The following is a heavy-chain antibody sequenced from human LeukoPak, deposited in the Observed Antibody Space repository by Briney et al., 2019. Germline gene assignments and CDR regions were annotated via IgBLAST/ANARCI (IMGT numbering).Heavy chain of an antibody. V-gene: IGHV4-34*01. CDR1: GGSFSGYY. CDR2: INHGGST. CDR3: ARVGVGDYSNYPRDY. J-gene: IGHJ4*02. D-gene: IGHD4-11*01. Sequence: SETLSLTCAVYGGSFSGYYWSWIRQPPGKGLEWIGEINHGGSTNYNPSLKSRVTISVDTSKNQFSLKLSSVTAADTAVYYCARVGVGDYSNYPRDYWGQGTLVTVSS.